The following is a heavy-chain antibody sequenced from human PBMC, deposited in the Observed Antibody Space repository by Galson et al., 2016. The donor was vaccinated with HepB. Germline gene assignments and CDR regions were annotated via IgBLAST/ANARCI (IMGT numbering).Heavy chain of an antibody. J-gene: IGHJ6*02. CDR2: ISWDGSAK. CDR1: GFTFSSYG. D-gene: IGHD3-22*01. V-gene: IGHV3-30*18. CDR3: AKDRRYYDSSGYFWEGYYYDGMDV. Sequence: SLRLSCAASGFTFSSYGMHWVRQAPGKGLEWVAVISWDGSAKYYDDSVKGRFTISRDNSKNTLNLQMNSLRAEDTAVYYCAKDRRYYDSSGYFWEGYYYDGMDVWGQGTTVTVSS.